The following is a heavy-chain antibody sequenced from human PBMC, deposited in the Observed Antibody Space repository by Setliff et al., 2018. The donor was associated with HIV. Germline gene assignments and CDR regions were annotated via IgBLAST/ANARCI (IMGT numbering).Heavy chain of an antibody. Sequence: EASVKVSCKASGYTFSTYGISWVRQTPGHGLEWMGWINTYNGNTNYAQKVKGRVTMTTDTSTSTAYLELRSLRSDDTAVYFCARNKLSDAFDVWGPGTVVTVSS. CDR3: ARNKLSDAFDV. V-gene: IGHV1-18*01. CDR1: GYTFSTYG. J-gene: IGHJ3*01. CDR2: INTYNGNT. D-gene: IGHD1-1*01.